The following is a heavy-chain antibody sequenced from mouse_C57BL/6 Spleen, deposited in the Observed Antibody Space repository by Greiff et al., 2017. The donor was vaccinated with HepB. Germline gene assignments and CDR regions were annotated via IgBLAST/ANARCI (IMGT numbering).Heavy chain of an antibody. Sequence: VQRVESGAELVRPGASVKLSCKASGYTFTDYYINWVKQRPGQGLEWIARIYPGSGNTYYNEKFKGKATLTAEKSSSTAYMQLSSLTSEDSAVYFCASGNHYAMDYWGQGTSVTVSS. V-gene: IGHV1-76*01. CDR1: GYTFTDYY. CDR3: ASGNHYAMDY. J-gene: IGHJ4*01. CDR2: IYPGSGNT.